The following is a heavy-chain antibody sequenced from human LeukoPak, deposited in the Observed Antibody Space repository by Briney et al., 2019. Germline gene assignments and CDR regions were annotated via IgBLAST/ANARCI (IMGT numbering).Heavy chain of an antibody. J-gene: IGHJ4*02. CDR3: ARRHSSGWFIDY. V-gene: IGHV1-2*02. D-gene: IGHD6-19*01. CDR1: GYTFTGYY. CDR2: INPNSGGT. Sequence: ASVKVSCKASGYTFTGYYMHWVRQAPGQGLEWMGWINPNSGGTNYAQKFQGRVTMTRDTSISTAYMELSRLRSDDTAVYYCARRHSSGWFIDYWGQGILVTVSS.